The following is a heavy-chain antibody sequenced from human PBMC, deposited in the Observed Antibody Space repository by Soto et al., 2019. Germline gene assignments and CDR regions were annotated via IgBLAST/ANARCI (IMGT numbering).Heavy chain of an antibody. CDR2: LVPVFGTA. J-gene: IGHJ4*02. Sequence: QVQLVQSGAEVKKPGSSVKVSCKASGGTFSSLAISWVRQAPGQGLEWMGGLVPVFGTANYAKKFQDRVTITADKSTSTSYMELSSLRSEDTAVYYCARSPGVFDYWGQGTLVTVSS. V-gene: IGHV1-69*06. CDR3: ARSPGVFDY. CDR1: GGTFSSLA. D-gene: IGHD3-10*01.